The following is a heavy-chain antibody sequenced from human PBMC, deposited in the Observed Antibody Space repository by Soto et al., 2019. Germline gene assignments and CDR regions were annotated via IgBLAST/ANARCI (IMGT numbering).Heavy chain of an antibody. CDR3: AREDLCTTGTCLLLRRKTNYFDY. CDR2: ISHNSDSF. D-gene: IGHD2-8*01. CDR1: GFSFGDYY. J-gene: IGHJ4*02. V-gene: IGHV3-11*01. Sequence: QVQLVESGGGLVKPGESLRVSCTASGFSFGDYYMSWIRQAPGKGLEWISYISHNSDSFYYADSVKGRFTVSRDNSKNSLFLKMDNLRAEDTAVYYCAREDLCTTGTCLLLRRKTNYFDYWGPGTQVTVSS.